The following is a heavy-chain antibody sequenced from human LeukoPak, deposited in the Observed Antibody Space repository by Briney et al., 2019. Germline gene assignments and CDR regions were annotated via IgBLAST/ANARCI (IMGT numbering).Heavy chain of an antibody. D-gene: IGHD4-23*01. CDR1: GYTFTSYD. V-gene: IGHV1-8*01. J-gene: IGHJ6*03. Sequence: GASVKVSCKASGYTFTSYDINWVRQATGQGLEWMGWMNPNSGNTGYAQKFQGRVTMTTDTSTSTAYMELRSLRSDDTAVYYCARVVTPLWYYYYYMDVWGKGTTVTVSS. CDR3: ARVVTPLWYYYYYMDV. CDR2: MNPNSGNT.